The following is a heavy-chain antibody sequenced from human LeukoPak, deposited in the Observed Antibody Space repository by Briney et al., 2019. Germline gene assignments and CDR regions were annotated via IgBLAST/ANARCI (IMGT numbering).Heavy chain of an antibody. Sequence: PSETLSLTCTVSGGSISSSSYYWGWIRQPPGKGLEWIGSIYYSGSTYYNPSLKSRVTISVDTSKNQFSLKLSSVTAADTAVYYCARHEVVVAAGGADYWGQGTLVTVSS. D-gene: IGHD2-15*01. CDR1: GGSISSSSYY. CDR3: ARHEVVVAAGGADY. CDR2: IYYSGST. J-gene: IGHJ4*02. V-gene: IGHV4-39*01.